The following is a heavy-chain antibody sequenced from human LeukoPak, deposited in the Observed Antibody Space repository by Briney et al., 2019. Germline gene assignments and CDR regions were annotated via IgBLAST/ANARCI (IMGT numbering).Heavy chain of an antibody. D-gene: IGHD5-24*01. CDR2: INPSGGST. V-gene: IGHV1-46*01. Sequence: ASVKVSCKASGYTFTSYYMHWVRQAPGQGLEWMGIINPSGGSTSYAQKFQGRVTMTRDTSTSTVYMELSSLRSEDTAVYYCARGDPSEMATRDAFDIWGQGTMVTVSP. CDR1: GYTFTSYY. CDR3: ARGDPSEMATRDAFDI. J-gene: IGHJ3*02.